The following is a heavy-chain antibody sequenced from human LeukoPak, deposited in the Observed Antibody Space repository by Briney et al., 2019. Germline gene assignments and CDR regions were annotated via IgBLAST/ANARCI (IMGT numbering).Heavy chain of an antibody. D-gene: IGHD6-13*01. J-gene: IGHJ4*02. CDR1: GGSISSGGYY. Sequence: PSQTLSLTCTVSGGSISSGGYYWSWIRQHPGKGLEWIGYFYYSGSTYYNPSLKSRVTISVDTSKNQFSLKLSSVTAADTAVYYCARDLRYSSSWVFDYWGQGTLVTVSS. V-gene: IGHV4-31*03. CDR2: FYYSGST. CDR3: ARDLRYSSSWVFDY.